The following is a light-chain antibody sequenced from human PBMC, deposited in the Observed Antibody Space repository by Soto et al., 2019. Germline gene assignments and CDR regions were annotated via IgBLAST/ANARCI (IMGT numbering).Light chain of an antibody. CDR3: QQYGRSGT. Sequence: IVLTQSPGTLSLSPGERATLSRRASQSVSSSYLAWYQQKPGQAPRLLIYGASSRATGIPDRFSGSGSGTDFTLTISRLEPEDFAVYYCQQYGRSGTFGQGTKVDIK. CDR1: QSVSSSY. CDR2: GAS. V-gene: IGKV3-20*01. J-gene: IGKJ1*01.